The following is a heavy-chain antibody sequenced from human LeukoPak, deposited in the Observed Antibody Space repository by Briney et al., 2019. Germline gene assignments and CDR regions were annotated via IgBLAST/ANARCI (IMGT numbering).Heavy chain of an antibody. CDR3: AKDMGEDGSYYLDY. Sequence: GGSLRLSCTASGFTFSSYAMSWVRQAPGKGLEWVSAISGSGGRTYYAGSVKGRFTVSRGTSKNTVYLQMNSLRAEDTAVYYCAKDMGEDGSYYLDYWGQGTLVTVSS. V-gene: IGHV3-23*01. CDR2: ISGSGGRT. D-gene: IGHD1-26*01. J-gene: IGHJ4*02. CDR1: GFTFSSYA.